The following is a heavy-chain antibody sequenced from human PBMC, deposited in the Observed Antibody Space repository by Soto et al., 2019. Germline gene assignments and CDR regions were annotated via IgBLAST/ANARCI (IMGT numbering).Heavy chain of an antibody. V-gene: IGHV3-23*01. CDR3: AKTFGSGYEHDY. D-gene: IGHD3-22*01. Sequence: GGSLRLSCAASGFTFSTYAMSWVRQAPGRGLEWVSGISATGGSTYYADSVKGRFTISRDNSKNTLYLRMNSLRAEDTAVYYCAKTFGSGYEHDYWGQGTLVTVSS. CDR1: GFTFSTYA. J-gene: IGHJ4*02. CDR2: ISATGGST.